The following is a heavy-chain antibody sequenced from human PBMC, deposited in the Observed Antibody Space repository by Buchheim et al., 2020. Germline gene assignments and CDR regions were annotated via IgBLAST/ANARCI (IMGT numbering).Heavy chain of an antibody. CDR2: LSAGGGT. D-gene: IGHD3/OR15-3a*01. CDR1: GFTVNNHY. V-gene: IGHV3-66*01. J-gene: IGHJ4*02. Sequence: EVQLVESGGGLVQPGGSLRLSCVVSGFTVNNHYMSWVRQAPGKRLECVSVLSAGGGTYYGDSLRDRLTISRDISKNTLYLHMNSLKVEDTAMYYCARVPTMAPWTRPFFDFWGQGTL. CDR3: ARVPTMAPWTRPFFDF.